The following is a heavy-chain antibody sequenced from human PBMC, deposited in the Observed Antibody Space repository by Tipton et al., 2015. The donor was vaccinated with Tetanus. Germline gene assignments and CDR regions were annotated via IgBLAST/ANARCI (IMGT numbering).Heavy chain of an antibody. V-gene: IGHV4-59*01. D-gene: IGHD4-17*01. CDR1: GGSISSYY. CDR3: ARGGRYDYGVQGWFDP. J-gene: IGHJ5*02. CDR2: IYYSGST. Sequence: GLVKPSETLSLTCTVSGGSISSYYWSWIRRPPGKGLEWIGYIYYSGSTNYNPSLKSRVTISVDTSKNQFSLKLSSVTAADTAVYYCARGGRYDYGVQGWFDPWGQGTLVTVSS.